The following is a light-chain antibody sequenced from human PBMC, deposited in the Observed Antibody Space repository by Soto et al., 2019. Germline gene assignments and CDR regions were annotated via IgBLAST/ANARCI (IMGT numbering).Light chain of an antibody. CDR3: MQALQTPNT. CDR2: LGS. V-gene: IGKV2-28*01. J-gene: IGKJ5*01. Sequence: DIVMTQSPLSLPVTPGEPASISFRSSQSLLYSDGYNYVDWYLQKTWQSPQILVYLGSNRASGVPDRLSGSGSGTDFKLKISRVEAEDVGLYYCMQALQTPNTFGQGTRLEIK. CDR1: QSLLYSDGYNY.